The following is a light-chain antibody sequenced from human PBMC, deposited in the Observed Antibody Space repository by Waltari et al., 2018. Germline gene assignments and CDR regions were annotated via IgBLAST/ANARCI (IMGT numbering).Light chain of an antibody. CDR3: GTWDSSLSGAV. Sequence: SVLTQPPSVSAAPGQRVTIHCLAGRPNIGKHYVSWYRQIPATAPKLLTYENSERPSGIPGRFSGSKSGTSATLDITGLQAGDEADYYCGTWDSSLSGAVFGGGTHLTVL. CDR1: RPNIGKHY. V-gene: IGLV1-51*02. J-gene: IGLJ7*01. CDR2: ENS.